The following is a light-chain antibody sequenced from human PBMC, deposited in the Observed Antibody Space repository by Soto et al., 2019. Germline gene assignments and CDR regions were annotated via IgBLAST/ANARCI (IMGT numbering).Light chain of an antibody. CDR2: GAF. V-gene: IGKV3-20*01. J-gene: IGKJ2*01. CDR3: QHYGTSHT. CDR1: QNVTSRY. Sequence: EIVLTQSPGTLSLSPGERATLSCRASQNVTSRYLAWYQQKPGQAPRLIIFGAFSRATGIPDRFSGSGSGTDFTLTISRLEPEDFAVYYCQHYGTSHTFGQGTKLE.